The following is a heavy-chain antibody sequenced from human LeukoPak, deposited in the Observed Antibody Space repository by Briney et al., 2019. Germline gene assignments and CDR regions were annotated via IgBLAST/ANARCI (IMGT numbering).Heavy chain of an antibody. J-gene: IGHJ4*02. D-gene: IGHD6-6*01. V-gene: IGHV1-3*01. CDR3: ARVGRIAARDCVY. CDR2: INAGNGNT. Sequence: ASVKVSCTASGYTFTSYAMHWVRQAPGQRLEWMGWINAGNGNTKYSQKFQGRVTITRDTSASTAYMELSSLRSEDTAVYYCARVGRIAARDCVYWGQGTLVTVSS. CDR1: GYTFTSYA.